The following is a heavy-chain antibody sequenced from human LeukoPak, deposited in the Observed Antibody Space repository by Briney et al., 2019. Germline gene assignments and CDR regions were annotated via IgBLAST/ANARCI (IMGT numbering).Heavy chain of an antibody. D-gene: IGHD6-19*01. CDR2: ISYDGSNK. CDR3: AREGRIAVAGTGYYYMDV. V-gene: IGHV3-30*04. J-gene: IGHJ6*03. Sequence: GSLRLSCAASGFTFSSYEMNWVRQAPGKGLEWVAVISYDGSNKYYADSVKGRFTISRDNSKNTLYLQMNSLRAEDTAVYYCAREGRIAVAGTGYYYMDVWGKGTTVTVSS. CDR1: GFTFSSYE.